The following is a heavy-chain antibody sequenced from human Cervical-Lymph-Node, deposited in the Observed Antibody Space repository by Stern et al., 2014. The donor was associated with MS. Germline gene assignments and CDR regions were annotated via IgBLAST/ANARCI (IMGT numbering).Heavy chain of an antibody. V-gene: IGHV2-5*02. CDR1: GFSLSTTGVG. CDR2: IYWDDDK. D-gene: IGHD5/OR15-5a*01. CDR3: AHRDSVLASFNY. Sequence: QVTLKESGPTLVKSTQTLTLTCTFSGFSLSTTGVGVGWIRKPPGKALEWLALIYWDDDKRYSPSLRSRLIITKDTSKNQVVLTVTNMDPVDTATYYCAHRDSVLASFNYWGLGTLVTVSS. J-gene: IGHJ4*02.